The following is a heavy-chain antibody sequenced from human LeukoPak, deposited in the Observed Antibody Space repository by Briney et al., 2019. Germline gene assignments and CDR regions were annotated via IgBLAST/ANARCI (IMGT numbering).Heavy chain of an antibody. CDR2: ISYDGSNK. CDR3: ARENGGYDQGDDAFDI. Sequence: GGSLRLSCAASGFTFSSYAMHWVRQAPGKGLEWVAVISYDGSNKYYADSVKGRFTISRDNAKNSLYLQMNSLRAEDTAVYYCARENGGYDQGDDAFDIWGQGTMVTVSS. J-gene: IGHJ3*02. D-gene: IGHD5-12*01. CDR1: GFTFSSYA. V-gene: IGHV3-30*07.